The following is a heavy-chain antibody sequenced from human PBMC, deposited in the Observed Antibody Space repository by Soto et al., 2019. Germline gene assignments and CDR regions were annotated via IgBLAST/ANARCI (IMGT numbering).Heavy chain of an antibody. CDR3: ARVAPPQRLGMDV. CDR2: IYYSGST. Sequence: SETLSLTCTVSGGSISSYYWSWIRQPPGKGLEWIGYIYYSGSTNYNPSLKSRVTISVDTSKNQFSLKLSSVTAADTAVYYCARVAPPQRLGMDVWGQGTTVTVSS. D-gene: IGHD6-25*01. J-gene: IGHJ6*02. CDR1: GGSISSYY. V-gene: IGHV4-59*01.